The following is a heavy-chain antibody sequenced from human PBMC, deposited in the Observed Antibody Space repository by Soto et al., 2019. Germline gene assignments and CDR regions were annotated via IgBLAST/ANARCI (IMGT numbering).Heavy chain of an antibody. V-gene: IGHV4-59*01. CDR1: GGSISSYY. J-gene: IGHJ4*02. CDR2: IYYSGST. D-gene: IGHD1-26*01. CDR3: VRDDFGLGIDY. Sequence: SETLSLTCTVSGGSISSYYWSWIRQPPGKGLEWIGYIYYSGSTNYNPSLKSRVTISVDTSKNQFSLKLSSVTAADTAVYYCVRDDFGLGIDYWGLGTLVTVSS.